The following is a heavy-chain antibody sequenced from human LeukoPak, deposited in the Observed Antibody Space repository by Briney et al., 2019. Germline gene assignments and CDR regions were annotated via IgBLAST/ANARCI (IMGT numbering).Heavy chain of an antibody. J-gene: IGHJ4*02. CDR2: IHSRGST. V-gene: IGHV4-4*07. CDR1: GGSISSYY. Sequence: SETLSLTCTVSGGSISSYYWSWIRQPAGKGLEWIGRIHSRGSTNYNPSLKSRVTISIDTSQNQFSLKLSSVTAADTAVYYCARDEGCTNGVCFTLFDYWGQGILVTVSS. CDR3: ARDEGCTNGVCFTLFDY. D-gene: IGHD2-8*01.